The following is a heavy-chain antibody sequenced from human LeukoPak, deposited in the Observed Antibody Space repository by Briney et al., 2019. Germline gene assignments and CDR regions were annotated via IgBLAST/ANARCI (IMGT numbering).Heavy chain of an antibody. CDR3: ARARARSSSWYYFDY. CDR1: GGSISSGDYY. D-gene: IGHD6-13*01. V-gene: IGHV4-30-4*08. J-gene: IGHJ4*02. CDR2: THYSGIT. Sequence: SETLSLTXTVSGGSISSGDYYWSWIRQPPGKGLEWIGHTHYSGITYYSPSLKSRLTISVDTSKNQFSLKLSSVTAADTAVYHCARARARSSSWYYFDYWGQGTLVTVSS.